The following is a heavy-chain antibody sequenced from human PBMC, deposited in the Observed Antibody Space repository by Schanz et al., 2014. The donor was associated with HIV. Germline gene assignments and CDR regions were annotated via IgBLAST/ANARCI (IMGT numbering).Heavy chain of an antibody. Sequence: QVQLVQSGAEVKKPGSSVKVSCKTSGDSFTSDAINWVRQAPGQGLEWMGGLIPIFGTPNYAQKFQGRVTITADESTDTAYMELRSLRSEDTAVYYCARDRPVIVGATRADGGTDFDYWGQGTLVTVSS. D-gene: IGHD1-26*01. CDR2: LIPIFGTP. CDR3: ARDRPVIVGATRADGGTDFDY. V-gene: IGHV1-69*01. CDR1: GDSFTSDA. J-gene: IGHJ4*02.